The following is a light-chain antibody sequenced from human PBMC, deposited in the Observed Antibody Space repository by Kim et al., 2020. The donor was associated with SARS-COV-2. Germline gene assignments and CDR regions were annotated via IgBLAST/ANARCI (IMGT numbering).Light chain of an antibody. J-gene: IGLJ2*01. CDR1: SSYVGSYNR. Sequence: QSVTISCTGTSSYVGSYNRVSWYQQPPGTAPKLMIYEVSNRPSGVPDRFSGSKSGNTASLTISGLQAEDEADYYCSSYTSSSTLVVFGGGTQLTVL. V-gene: IGLV2-18*02. CDR3: SSYTSSSTLVV. CDR2: EVS.